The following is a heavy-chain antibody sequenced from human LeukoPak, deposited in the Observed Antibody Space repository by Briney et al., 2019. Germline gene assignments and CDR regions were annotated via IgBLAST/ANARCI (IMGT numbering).Heavy chain of an antibody. J-gene: IGHJ4*02. CDR1: GYSISSGYY. V-gene: IGHV4-38-2*02. CDR3: VRDWAHCGGDCYPGY. CDR2: IYHTGRT. D-gene: IGHD2-21*02. Sequence: PSETLSLTCAVSGYSISSGYYWGWIRQPPGKGLEWIGSIYHTGRTYYNPPLKSRVTISIDTSKNQFSLKLSSVTAADTAVYYCVRDWAHCGGDCYPGYWGQGTLVTVSS.